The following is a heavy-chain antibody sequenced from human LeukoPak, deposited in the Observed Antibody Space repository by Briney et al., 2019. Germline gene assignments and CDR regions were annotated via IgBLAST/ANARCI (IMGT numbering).Heavy chain of an antibody. V-gene: IGHV3-33*01. J-gene: IGHJ4*01. CDR2: IWYDGSQQ. D-gene: IGHD4-17*01. CDR3: ARDWDQDYGDERAQGIY. CDR1: GFTFGSYD. Sequence: GGSLILSCAASGFTFGSYDMHWARQAPGKGLEWVAVIWYDGSQQYYADSVKGRFTISRDNFKNTLDLQMTSLRVEDTAVYYCARDWDQDYGDERAQGIYWGQGIQASVSS.